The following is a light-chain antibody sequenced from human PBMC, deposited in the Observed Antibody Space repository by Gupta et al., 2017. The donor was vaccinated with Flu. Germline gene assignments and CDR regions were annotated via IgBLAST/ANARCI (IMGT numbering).Light chain of an antibody. Sequence: QSVLTQPPSASGTPGQRVTISCSGSSSNIGSNTVNWYQQLPGTAPKLLIYSNNQRRSGVPDRFSGSKSGTSASLAISGLQSEDEADYYCAAWDDSLNGRGVFGGGTKLTVL. V-gene: IGLV1-44*01. CDR3: AAWDDSLNGRGV. CDR1: SSNIGSNT. J-gene: IGLJ3*02. CDR2: SNN.